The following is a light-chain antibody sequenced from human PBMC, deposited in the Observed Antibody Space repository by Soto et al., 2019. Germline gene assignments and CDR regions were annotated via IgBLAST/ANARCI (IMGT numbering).Light chain of an antibody. CDR3: SSYTSSTTVI. CDR2: EVS. J-gene: IGLJ2*01. CDR1: SSDIGRYNF. V-gene: IGLV2-14*01. Sequence: QSALTQPASVSASPGQSITISCTGTSSDIGRYNFVSWYQQHPGKAPKLMIYEVSNRPSWVSNRFSGSKSGNTASLTISGLQAEDDGDYDCSSYTSSTTVIFGGGTKLTVL.